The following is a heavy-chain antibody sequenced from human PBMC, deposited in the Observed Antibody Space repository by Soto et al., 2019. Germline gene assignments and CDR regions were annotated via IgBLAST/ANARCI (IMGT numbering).Heavy chain of an antibody. Sequence: NPSETLSLTCAVYGGSFSGYYWSWIRQPPGKGLEWIGEINHSGSTNYNPSLKSRVTISVDTSKNQFSLKLSSVTAADTAVYYCARARGYGSGSYGHYYYYYGMDVWGQGTTVTVSS. CDR3: ARARGYGSGSYGHYYYYYGMDV. J-gene: IGHJ6*02. V-gene: IGHV4-34*01. CDR2: INHSGST. D-gene: IGHD3-10*01. CDR1: GGSFSGYY.